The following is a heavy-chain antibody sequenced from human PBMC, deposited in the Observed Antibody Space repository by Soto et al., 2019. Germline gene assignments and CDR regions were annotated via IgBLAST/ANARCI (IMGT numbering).Heavy chain of an antibody. J-gene: IGHJ4*02. V-gene: IGHV3-74*01. CDR3: ARANGGPYYFDY. CDR2: VNSDGSTT. Sequence: GGSLRLSCAASGFTFSSYWMHWFRQAPGKGLVWVSRVNSDGSTTAYADSVKGRFTISRDNTKNTLYLQMNSLRAEDTAVYYCARANGGPYYFDYWGQGTLVTVSS. D-gene: IGHD4-17*01. CDR1: GFTFSSYW.